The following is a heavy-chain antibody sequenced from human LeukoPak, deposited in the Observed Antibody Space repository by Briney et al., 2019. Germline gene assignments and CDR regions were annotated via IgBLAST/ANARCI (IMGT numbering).Heavy chain of an antibody. CDR3: ARVFSCCGDYYYFDD. CDR2: INQSGST. Sequence: SDTLSLICTVSGGSFSIYYWSWTRQSPGKGREWIGNINQSGSTNYKPPLESRITISVDTSQNQFFLKLSSVTAAVTAMYYCARVFSCCGDYYYFDDWGQETMVTVSS. CDR1: GGSFSIYY. J-gene: IGHJ4*02. V-gene: IGHV4-59*07. D-gene: IGHD2-21*02.